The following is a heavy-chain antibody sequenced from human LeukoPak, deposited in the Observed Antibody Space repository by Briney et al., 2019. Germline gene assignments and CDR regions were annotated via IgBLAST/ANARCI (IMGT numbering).Heavy chain of an antibody. J-gene: IGHJ4*02. V-gene: IGHV3-74*03. Sequence: TGGSLRLSCAASGFTFSNYWIHWVRQAPGKGLVWVSRIDNAGSITTYADSVKGRFTISRDNAENTLYLQMNSLRVEDTAVYYCAKDVGKWESLHFFDYWGQGTLVTVSS. CDR3: AKDVGKWESLHFFDY. D-gene: IGHD1-26*01. CDR2: IDNAGSIT. CDR1: GFTFSNYW.